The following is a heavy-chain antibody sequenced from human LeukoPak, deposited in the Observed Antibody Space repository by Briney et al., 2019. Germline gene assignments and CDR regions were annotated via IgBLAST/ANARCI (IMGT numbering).Heavy chain of an antibody. V-gene: IGHV3-23*01. CDR3: AKLGLSSSWSFFDY. D-gene: IGHD6-13*01. Sequence: GGPLRLFCAASGFTFSSYAMIWLRQAPGKALECVSAISGSGGSTYYADSVQGRFTISRDNSKNTLYLQMNSLRAEDTAVYYCAKLGLSSSWSFFDYWGQGTLVTVSS. J-gene: IGHJ4*02. CDR2: ISGSGGST. CDR1: GFTFSSYA.